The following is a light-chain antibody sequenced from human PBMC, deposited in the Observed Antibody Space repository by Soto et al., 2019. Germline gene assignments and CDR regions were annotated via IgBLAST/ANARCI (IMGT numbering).Light chain of an antibody. J-gene: IGLJ3*02. CDR2: VNSDGSH. CDR1: SGHSSYA. Sequence: QLVLTQSPSASASLGASVKLTCTLTSGHSSYAIAWHQQQPDKGPRYLMKVNSDGSHSKGDGIPDRFSGSSSGAERYLTISSLQSEDEADYYCQTWDTGKGVFGGGTKLTVL. V-gene: IGLV4-69*01. CDR3: QTWDTGKGV.